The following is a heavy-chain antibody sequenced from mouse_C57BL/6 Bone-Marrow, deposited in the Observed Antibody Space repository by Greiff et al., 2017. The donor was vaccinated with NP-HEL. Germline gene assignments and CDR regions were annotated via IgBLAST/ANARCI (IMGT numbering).Heavy chain of an antibody. V-gene: IGHV1-63*01. CDR1: GYTFTNYW. CDR2: IYPGGGYT. D-gene: IGHD1-1*01. Sequence: VKLQESGAELVRPGTSVKMSCKASGYTFTNYWIGWAKQRPGHGLEWIGDIYPGGGYTNYNEKFKGKATLTADKSSSTAYMQFSSLTSEDSAICYCARRGSSQYYYAMDYWGQGTSVTVSS. J-gene: IGHJ4*01. CDR3: ARRGSSQYYYAMDY.